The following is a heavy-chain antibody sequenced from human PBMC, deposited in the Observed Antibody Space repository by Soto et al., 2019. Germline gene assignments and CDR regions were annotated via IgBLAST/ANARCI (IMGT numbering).Heavy chain of an antibody. D-gene: IGHD3-22*01. CDR1: GGTFSSYA. CDR2: IIPIFGTA. CDR3: ARVWGGYYDSSGYYPNDNWFDP. J-gene: IGHJ5*02. V-gene: IGHV1-69*06. Sequence: ASVKVSCTASGGTFSSYAISWVRQAPGQGLEWMGGIIPIFGTANYAQKFQGRVTITADKSTSTAYMELSSLRSEDTAVYYCARVWGGYYDSSGYYPNDNWFDPWGQGTLVTVSS.